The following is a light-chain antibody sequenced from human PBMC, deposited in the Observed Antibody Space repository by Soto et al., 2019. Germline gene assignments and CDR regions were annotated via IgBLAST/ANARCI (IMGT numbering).Light chain of an antibody. CDR1: SSDIGGYKY. CDR2: DVT. Sequence: QSVLAQPASVSGSPGQSITISCTGTSSDIGGYKYASWYQQHPGKAPKLLIYDVTNRPSGVSNRFSGSRSGNTASLTISGLQADDEADYYCSSYTSSSTLVFGGGTKLDRP. V-gene: IGLV2-14*03. CDR3: SSYTSSSTLV. J-gene: IGLJ2*01.